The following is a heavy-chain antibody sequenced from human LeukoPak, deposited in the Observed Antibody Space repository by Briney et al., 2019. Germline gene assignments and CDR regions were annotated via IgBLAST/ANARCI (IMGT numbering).Heavy chain of an antibody. V-gene: IGHV3-21*01. CDR2: ISSSSYI. J-gene: IGHJ6*03. CDR3: ARDRSYYYYMDV. Sequence: GGSLRLSCAASGFTFSSYSMNWVRQAPGKGLEWVSSISSSSYIYYADSVKGRFTISRDNAKNSLYLQMNSLRAEDTAVYYCARDRSYYYYMDVWGKGTTVTVSS. CDR1: GFTFSSYS.